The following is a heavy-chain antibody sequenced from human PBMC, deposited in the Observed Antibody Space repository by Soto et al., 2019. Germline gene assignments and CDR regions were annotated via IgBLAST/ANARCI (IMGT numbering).Heavy chain of an antibody. CDR1: GGSISSYY. Sequence: QVQLQESGPGLVKPSETLSLTCTVSGGSISSYYWSWIRQPPGKGLEWIGYIYYSGSTNYNPSLKSLVTISVDTSKNHFPLQLSSVTAADTAVYYCARLYGFSGFDYLGQGTLVTVSA. J-gene: IGHJ4*02. D-gene: IGHD6-25*01. CDR3: ARLYGFSGFDY. V-gene: IGHV4-59*08. CDR2: IYYSGST.